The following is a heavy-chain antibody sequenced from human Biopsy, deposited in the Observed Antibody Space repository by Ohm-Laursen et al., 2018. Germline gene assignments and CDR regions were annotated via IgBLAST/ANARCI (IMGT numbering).Heavy chain of an antibody. CDR3: ASVVLGPTNDAFDL. Sequence: SPSLTCNVSGGDNNNYDWSWIRQPAGKGLEWIGRIYPGGSTNYNPSLKSRVTMSVDTSKKQLSLTLRSVTAADTAMYYCASVVLGPTNDAFDLWGRGTMVVVSS. V-gene: IGHV4-4*07. CDR2: IYPGGST. CDR1: GGDNNNYD. J-gene: IGHJ3*01. D-gene: IGHD3-22*01.